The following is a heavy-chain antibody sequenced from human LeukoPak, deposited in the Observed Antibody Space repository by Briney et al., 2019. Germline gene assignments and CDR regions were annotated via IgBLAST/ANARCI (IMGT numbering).Heavy chain of an antibody. CDR1: GGTFSSYA. J-gene: IGHJ4*02. V-gene: IGHV1-69*04. Sequence: GASVKVSCKASGGTFSSYAISWVRQAPGQGLEWMGRIIPILGIANYAQKFQGRVTITADKSTSTAYMELSSLRSEDTAVYYCARDPSTGYSSGWLEDYWGQGTLVTVSS. D-gene: IGHD6-19*01. CDR3: ARDPSTGYSSGWLEDY. CDR2: IIPILGIA.